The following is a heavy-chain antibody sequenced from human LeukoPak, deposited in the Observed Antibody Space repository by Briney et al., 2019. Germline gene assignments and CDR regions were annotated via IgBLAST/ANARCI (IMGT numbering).Heavy chain of an antibody. J-gene: IGHJ4*02. CDR1: GGSISSSSYY. D-gene: IGHD3-9*01. CDR2: IYYSGST. V-gene: IGHV4-39*01. Sequence: SETLSLTCTVSGGSISSSSYYWGWIRQPPGKGLEWIGSIYYSGSTYYNPSLKSRVTISVDTSKNQFSLKLSSVTAADTAVYYCARAADRSDILTGYSAYFDYWGQGTLVTVSS. CDR3: ARAADRSDILTGYSAYFDY.